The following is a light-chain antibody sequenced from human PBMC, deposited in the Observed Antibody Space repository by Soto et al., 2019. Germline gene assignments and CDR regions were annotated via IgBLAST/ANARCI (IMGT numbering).Light chain of an antibody. J-gene: IGKJ5*01. V-gene: IGKV3-15*01. CDR2: GAS. Sequence: EIVMTQSPATLSVSPGERATLSCRAGQNIHTNLAWYHEEAGQAPRLLFYGASTGATGPPGRFSGRGSGTEFTLTIYSLQAEDCTVYYRQEYYNWPRTCGQGTRLEI. CDR1: QNIHTN. CDR3: QEYYNWPRT.